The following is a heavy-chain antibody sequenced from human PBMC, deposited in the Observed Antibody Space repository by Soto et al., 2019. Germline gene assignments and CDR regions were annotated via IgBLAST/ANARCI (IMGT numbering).Heavy chain of an antibody. D-gene: IGHD3-10*01. CDR3: AREAASLVYGSAPDY. CDR2: IIPIFGTA. V-gene: IGHV1-69*01. Sequence: QVQLVQSGAEVKKPGSSVKVSCKASGVTFSSYALSCVRQAPGQGLEWMGGIIPIFGTANYAQKFQGRVTSTADEDTSTAYMELSSLRSEDTAVYYCAREAASLVYGSAPDYWGQGTLVSVSS. J-gene: IGHJ4*02. CDR1: GVTFSSYA.